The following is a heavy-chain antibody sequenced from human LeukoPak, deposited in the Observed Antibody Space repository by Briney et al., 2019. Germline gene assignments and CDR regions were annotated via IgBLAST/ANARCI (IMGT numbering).Heavy chain of an antibody. D-gene: IGHD6-6*01. CDR3: ASELNIAARPIY. Sequence: SETLSLTCTVSGGSISSSSYYWSWIRQPAGKGLEWIGRIYTSGSTNYNPSLKSRVTISVDTSKNQFSLKLSSVTAADTAVYYCASELNIAARPIYWGQGTLVTVSS. V-gene: IGHV4-61*02. CDR1: GGSISSSSYY. J-gene: IGHJ4*02. CDR2: IYTSGST.